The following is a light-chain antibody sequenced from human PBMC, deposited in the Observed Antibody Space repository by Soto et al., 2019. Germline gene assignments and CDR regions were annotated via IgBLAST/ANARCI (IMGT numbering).Light chain of an antibody. CDR2: DAS. CDR3: KQCHYYPIT. Sequence: AIQLTQSPSSLSASVGDRVTITCRASQGISSALAWYQQKPGKAPKLLIYDASSLECGVPSRFSGSGSGTGFTPTIMSLQTEDFASYSCKQCHYYPITFGRGTTVAIK. CDR1: QGISSA. J-gene: IGKJ4*01. V-gene: IGKV1D-13*01.